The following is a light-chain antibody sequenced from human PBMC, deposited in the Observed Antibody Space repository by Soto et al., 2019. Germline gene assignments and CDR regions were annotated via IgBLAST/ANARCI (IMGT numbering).Light chain of an antibody. J-gene: IGKJ4*01. V-gene: IGKV3D-15*01. Sequence: EIVLTQSPDTLSVSPGERATLSCRASQSIRRTLAWYQQKSGQPPRLLISDASTRATGFPARFSGSGSGTEFTLTISSLQSEDFAVYYCQQYNNWPLTFGGGTKVDI. CDR1: QSIRRT. CDR2: DAS. CDR3: QQYNNWPLT.